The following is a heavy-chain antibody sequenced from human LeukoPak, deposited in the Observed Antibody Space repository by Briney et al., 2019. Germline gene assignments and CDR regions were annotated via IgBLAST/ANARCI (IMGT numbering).Heavy chain of an antibody. CDR3: ARDPGTNLYYYMDV. J-gene: IGHJ6*03. CDR1: GGTFSSYA. Sequence: SVKFSCKASGGTFSSYAISWVRQAPGQGLEWMGGIIPIFGTANYAQKFQGRVTITADESASTAYMELSSLRSEDTAVYYCARDPGTNLYYYMDVWGKGTTVTVSS. CDR2: IIPIFGTA. V-gene: IGHV1-69*01.